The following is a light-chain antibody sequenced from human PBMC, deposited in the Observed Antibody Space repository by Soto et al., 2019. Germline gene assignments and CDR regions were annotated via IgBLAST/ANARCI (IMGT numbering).Light chain of an antibody. J-gene: IGKJ1*01. CDR1: QSISNY. CDR2: AAS. V-gene: IGKV1-39*01. Sequence: DIQMTQSPSSLSASVEDRVTITCRASQSISNYLKWYQQKPGKAPNLLIYAASSLLRGVPSRFSGSGSGTDFTLTISSLQPEDFATYYCQQSYSTPPTFGQGTKVEIK. CDR3: QQSYSTPPT.